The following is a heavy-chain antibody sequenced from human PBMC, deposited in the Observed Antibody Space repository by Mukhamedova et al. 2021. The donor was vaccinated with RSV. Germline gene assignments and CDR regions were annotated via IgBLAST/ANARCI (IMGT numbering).Heavy chain of an antibody. CDR2: ISTYNGKT. D-gene: IGHD3-10*01. CDR3: AARSGTYPYYFDY. V-gene: IGHV1-18*01. Sequence: EYMGWISTYNGKTNYAQKLQGRVTMTTDTSTSTAYMELRSLRSDDTAVYYCAARSGTYPYYFDYWGQGTLGTVSS. J-gene: IGHJ4*02.